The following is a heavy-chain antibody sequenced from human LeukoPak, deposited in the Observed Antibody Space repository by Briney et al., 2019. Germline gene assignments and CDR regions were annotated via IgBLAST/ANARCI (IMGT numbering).Heavy chain of an antibody. CDR2: IYTSGST. CDR3: ARYRTRDDYSNPFDY. CDR1: GGSISSGSYY. J-gene: IGHJ4*02. Sequence: SETLSLTCTVSGGSISSGSYYWSWIRQPAGKGLEWIGRIYTSGSTNYNPTLKSRVTISVDTSKNQFSLELSSVTAADTAVYYCARYRTRDDYSNPFDYWGQGTLVTVSS. D-gene: IGHD4-11*01. V-gene: IGHV4-61*02.